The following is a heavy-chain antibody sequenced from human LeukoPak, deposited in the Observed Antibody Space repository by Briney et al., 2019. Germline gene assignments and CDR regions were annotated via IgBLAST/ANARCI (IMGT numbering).Heavy chain of an antibody. V-gene: IGHV4-4*07. D-gene: IGHD3-10*01. CDR3: ARDRRDMVRGINIVRQYHYYYYMDV. CDR2: IYTSGST. J-gene: IGHJ6*03. CDR1: GDSISSYY. Sequence: SETLSLTCTVSGDSISSYYWSWIRQPAGKGLEWIGRIYTSGSTNYNPSLKSRVTISVDTSKSQFSLKLNSVTAADTAVYYCARDRRDMVRGINIVRQYHYYYYMDVWGKGTTVTVSS.